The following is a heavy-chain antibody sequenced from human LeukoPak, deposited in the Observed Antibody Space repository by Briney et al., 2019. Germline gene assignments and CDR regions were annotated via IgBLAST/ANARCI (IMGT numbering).Heavy chain of an antibody. Sequence: ASVKVSCKASGYTFTTYYIHWVRQAPGQGLEWMGIINPSGGSTSYAQKFQGRVTMTRDTSTSTVYMQLSSLRSEDTAVYYCARGVPGRVYDSTKRGLSDPWGQGVLVTVSS. J-gene: IGHJ5*02. V-gene: IGHV1-46*01. CDR3: ARGVPGRVYDSTKRGLSDP. CDR2: INPSGGST. CDR1: GYTFTTYY. D-gene: IGHD3-22*01.